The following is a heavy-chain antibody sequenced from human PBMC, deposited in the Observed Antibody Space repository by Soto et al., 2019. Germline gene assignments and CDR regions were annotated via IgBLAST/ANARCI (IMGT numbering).Heavy chain of an antibody. CDR2: INPSGGST. J-gene: IGHJ5*02. Sequence: ASVKVSCKASGYAFTSYYMHWVRQAPGQGLEWMGIINPSGGSTSYAQKFQGRVTMTRDTSTSTVYMELSSLSSEDTAVYYCSRDWGYCISTSCPKGWFDPWGQGTLVTVSS. V-gene: IGHV1-46*01. CDR3: SRDWGYCISTSCPKGWFDP. CDR1: GYAFTSYY. D-gene: IGHD2-2*01.